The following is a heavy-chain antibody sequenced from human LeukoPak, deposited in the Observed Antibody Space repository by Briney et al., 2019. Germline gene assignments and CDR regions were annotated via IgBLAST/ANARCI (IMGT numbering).Heavy chain of an antibody. V-gene: IGHV1-69*05. Sequence: SVKVSCKASGYTFTSYGISWVRQAPGQGLEWMGWIIPIFGTANYAQKFQGRVTITTDESTSTAYMELSSLRSEDTAVYYCARDYRGWYFDYWGQGTLVTVSS. D-gene: IGHD6-19*01. CDR2: IIPIFGTA. CDR3: ARDYRGWYFDY. J-gene: IGHJ4*02. CDR1: GYTFTSYG.